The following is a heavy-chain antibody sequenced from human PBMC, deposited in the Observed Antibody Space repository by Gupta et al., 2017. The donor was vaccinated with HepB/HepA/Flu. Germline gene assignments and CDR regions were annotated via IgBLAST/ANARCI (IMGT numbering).Heavy chain of an antibody. CDR2: ISSSSRTI. CDR1: GFPFRSYA. D-gene: IGHD5-12*01. J-gene: IGHJ6*03. V-gene: IGHV3-48*02. Sequence: EVQLVESGGGLVQPGGPLRLSCAASGFPFRSYAMNWVRQAPGKGLEWVSYISSSSRTIYYADSGKGRFTISRDNAKNSLYLQMNSLRDEDTAVYYCARESVATSGHVLDDYYYYMDVWGKGTTVTVSS. CDR3: ARESVATSGHVLDDYYYYMDV.